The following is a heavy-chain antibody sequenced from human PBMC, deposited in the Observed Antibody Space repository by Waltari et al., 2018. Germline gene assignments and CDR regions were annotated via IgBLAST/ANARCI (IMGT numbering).Heavy chain of an antibody. CDR3: AGKQWLARRAFDI. CDR2: INHSGST. V-gene: IGHV4-34*01. CDR1: GGSFSGYD. D-gene: IGHD6-19*01. Sequence: QVQLQQWGAGLLRPSETLSLTCAVYGGSFSGYDWSWIRQPPGKGLGWIGEINHSGSTNYNPSLKSRVTISVDTSKNQFSLKLSSVTAADTAVYYCAGKQWLARRAFDIWGQGTMVTFSS. J-gene: IGHJ3*02.